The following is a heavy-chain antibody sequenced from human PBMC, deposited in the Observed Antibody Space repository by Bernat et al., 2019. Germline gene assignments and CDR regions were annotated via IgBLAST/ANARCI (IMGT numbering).Heavy chain of an antibody. CDR3: ARGYSSSWYLGFFQH. CDR2: ISYDGSNQ. Sequence: QVQLVESGGGVVQPGRSLRLSCAASGFTFSSYAMHWVRQAPGKGLEWVAVISYDGSNQYYADSVRGRFTISRDNSKNTLYLQMNSLRAEDTAVYYCARGYSSSWYLGFFQHWGQGTLVTVSS. CDR1: GFTFSSYA. V-gene: IGHV3-30-3*01. D-gene: IGHD6-13*01. J-gene: IGHJ1*01.